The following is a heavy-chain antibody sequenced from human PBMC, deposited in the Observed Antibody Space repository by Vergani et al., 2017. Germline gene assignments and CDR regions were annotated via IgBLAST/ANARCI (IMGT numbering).Heavy chain of an antibody. V-gene: IGHV3-23*04. CDR1: GFTFSNFG. CDR2: LSGSGEST. CDR3: AKSGGLDWLLPYYYYMDV. Sequence: VQLVESAGGVVQPGGSLRLSCAASGFTFSNFGMHWIRQAPGKGLEWVSTLSGSGESTYFTDSVKGRFTVSRDNAKSTVYLQMNDLSAEDTAVYFCAKSGGLDWLLPYYYYMDVWGKGTTVTVSS. D-gene: IGHD3/OR15-3a*01. J-gene: IGHJ6*03.